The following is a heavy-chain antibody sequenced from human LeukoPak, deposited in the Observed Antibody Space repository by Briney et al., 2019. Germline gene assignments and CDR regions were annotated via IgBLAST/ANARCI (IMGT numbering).Heavy chain of an antibody. CDR1: GFTFSSCA. Sequence: GGSLRLSCAASGFTFSSCAMSWVRQAPGKGLEWVSAISGSGGSTYYADSVKGRFTISRDNSKNTLYLQMNSLRAEDTAVYYCAKDSGDYGDYSDAFDIWGQGTMVTVSS. CDR2: ISGSGGST. D-gene: IGHD4-17*01. CDR3: AKDSGDYGDYSDAFDI. J-gene: IGHJ3*02. V-gene: IGHV3-23*01.